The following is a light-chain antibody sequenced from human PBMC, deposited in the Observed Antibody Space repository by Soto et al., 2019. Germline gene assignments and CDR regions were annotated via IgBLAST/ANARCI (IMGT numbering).Light chain of an antibody. CDR1: RSVSKS. CDR3: QQYDNWLPLT. J-gene: IGKJ4*01. Sequence: EIVMTQSPATLSVSPGERATLSCRASRSVSKSLAWYQQKPGQSPRLLIYGASTRATGIPARFSGSGSGTEFALTISSLQSEDFAVYYCQQYDNWLPLTFGGGTKVEIK. CDR2: GAS. V-gene: IGKV3-15*01.